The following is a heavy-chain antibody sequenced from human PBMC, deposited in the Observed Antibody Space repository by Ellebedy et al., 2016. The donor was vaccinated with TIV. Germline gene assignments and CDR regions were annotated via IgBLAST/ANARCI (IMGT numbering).Heavy chain of an antibody. Sequence: GGSLRLSCAASGFTFSSYSMNWVRQAPGEGLEWISYISSNSITIYYADSVKGRFTISRDNAKNSLYLQMNSLRAEDTAVYSCASNGVSSSWYMPFDYWGQGTLVTVSS. V-gene: IGHV3-48*04. D-gene: IGHD6-13*01. CDR3: ASNGVSSSWYMPFDY. CDR2: ISSNSITI. CDR1: GFTFSSYS. J-gene: IGHJ4*02.